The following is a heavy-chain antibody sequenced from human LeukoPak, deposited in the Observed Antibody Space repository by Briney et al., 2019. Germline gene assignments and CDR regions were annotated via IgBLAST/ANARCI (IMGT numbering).Heavy chain of an antibody. D-gene: IGHD3-10*01. V-gene: IGHV3-30*04. CDR2: ISYDGSKE. J-gene: IGHJ1*01. CDR3: ARAGGKIRGFGGFQQ. Sequence: GGSLRLSCAASGFIFSTYAMHWVRQAPGKGLEWLAVISYDGSKEYYADSVKGRFSISRDNSRNTVFLQMNSLRLEDTAVYYCARAGGKIRGFGGFQQWGQGTLVTVSS. CDR1: GFIFSTYA.